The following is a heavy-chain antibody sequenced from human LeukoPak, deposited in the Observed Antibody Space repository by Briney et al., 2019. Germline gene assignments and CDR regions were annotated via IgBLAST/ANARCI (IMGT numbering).Heavy chain of an antibody. J-gene: IGHJ4*01. V-gene: IGHV4-4*07. CDR2: IYTSGST. D-gene: IGHD6-13*01. CDR1: GGFISSYY. CDR3: AREQGSQQYGNSWSFDY. Sequence: SETLSLTCNVSGGFISSYYLSWIRQPAGKGLEWIGRIYTSGSTYYNPSLKSRVTMSVDTSKNRFSLQLSSVTAADTAAYYCAREQGSQQYGNSWSFDYWGHGTLVTVSS.